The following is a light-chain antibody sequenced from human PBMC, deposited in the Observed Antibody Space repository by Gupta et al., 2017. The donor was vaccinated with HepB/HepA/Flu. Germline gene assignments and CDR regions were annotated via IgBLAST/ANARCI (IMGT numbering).Light chain of an antibody. V-gene: IGKV1-39*01. J-gene: IGKJ1*01. CDR1: QSVSTY. CDR2: SAS. Sequence: DIQMTQSPSSLTASIGDRVNITCRASQSVSTYLNWYQQKPGKAPQLLIYSASSLQSGVPSRFSGSGSGTDFTLTISSLQPEDFATYYCQQSYSNFQTFGQGTKVEIK. CDR3: QQSYSNFQT.